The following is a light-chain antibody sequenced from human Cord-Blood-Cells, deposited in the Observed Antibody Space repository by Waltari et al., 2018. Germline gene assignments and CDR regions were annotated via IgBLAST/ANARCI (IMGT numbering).Light chain of an antibody. CDR2: DVS. CDR3: SSYTSSSTFV. J-gene: IGLJ3*02. Sequence: QSALTQPASVSGSPGQSITIPCTGTSSDVGGYNYISWYHQHPGNAPKLMIYDVSKRPSGVSNRFSGSKSGNTASLTISGLQAEDEADYYCSSYTSSSTFVFGGGTKLTVL. V-gene: IGLV2-14*01. CDR1: SSDVGGYNY.